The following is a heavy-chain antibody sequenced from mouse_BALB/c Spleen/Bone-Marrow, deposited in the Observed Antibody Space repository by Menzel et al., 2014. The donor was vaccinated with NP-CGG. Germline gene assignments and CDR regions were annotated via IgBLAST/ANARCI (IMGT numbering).Heavy chain of an antibody. D-gene: IGHD2-1*01. Sequence: VQLKESGGGLVQPGGSLRLYCATSGFTFTDYYMSWVRQPPGKALEWLGFIRNKANGYTTEYSASVKGRFTISRDNSQSILYLQMNTLRAEDSAAYYCARDVGNYIRFAYWGQGTLVTVSA. J-gene: IGHJ3*01. V-gene: IGHV7-3*02. CDR1: GFTFTDYY. CDR2: IRNKANGYTT. CDR3: ARDVGNYIRFAY.